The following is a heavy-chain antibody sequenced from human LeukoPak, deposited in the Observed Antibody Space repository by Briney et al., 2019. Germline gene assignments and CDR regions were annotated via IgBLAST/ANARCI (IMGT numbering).Heavy chain of an antibody. CDR1: GGTFTSYD. CDR3: ARGTPYCSSASCYNY. D-gene: IGHD2-2*02. Sequence: ASVKVSCKASGGTFTSYDINWVRQATGQGPEWTGWMNPNSGNTGYAKRFQGRVSMTRDTSIGTAYMELSNLRSEDTAVYYCARGTPYCSSASCYNYWGQGTLVTVSS. CDR2: MNPNSGNT. V-gene: IGHV1-8*01. J-gene: IGHJ4*02.